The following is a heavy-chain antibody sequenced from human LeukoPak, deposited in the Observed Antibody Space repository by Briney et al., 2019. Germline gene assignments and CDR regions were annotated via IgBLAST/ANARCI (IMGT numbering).Heavy chain of an antibody. J-gene: IGHJ4*02. CDR1: GGSISSYY. CDR3: ARNSGYSYGFRYYFDY. Sequence: SETLSLTCTVSGGSISSYYWSWIRQPPGKGLGWIGYIYYSGSTNYNPSLKSRVTISVDTSKNQFSLKLSSVTAADTAVYYCARNSGYSYGFRYYFDYWGQGTLVTVSS. D-gene: IGHD5-18*01. V-gene: IGHV4-59*01. CDR2: IYYSGST.